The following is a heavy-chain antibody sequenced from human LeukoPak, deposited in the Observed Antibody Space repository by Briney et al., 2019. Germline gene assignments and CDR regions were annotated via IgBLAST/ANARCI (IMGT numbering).Heavy chain of an antibody. CDR2: ISGSGGST. CDR1: GFTFSSYA. J-gene: IGHJ4*02. CDR3: ARSRLALDY. Sequence: GGSLRLSCAASGFTFSSYAMSWVRQAPGKGLEWVSAISGSGGSTYYADSVKGRFTISRDNAKNSLYLQMNSLRAEDTAVYYCARSRLALDYWGQGTLVTVSS. D-gene: IGHD6-19*01. V-gene: IGHV3-23*01.